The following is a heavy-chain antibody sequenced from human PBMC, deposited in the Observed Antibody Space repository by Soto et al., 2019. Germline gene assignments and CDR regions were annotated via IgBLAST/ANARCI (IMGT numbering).Heavy chain of an antibody. D-gene: IGHD1-26*01. Sequence: QVHLVESGGDVVQPGRSLRLSCAASGFSFSSYAIHWVRQAPGKGLEWVAVIAYDGSDMYYGDSVKGRFTISRDNSKKTLYLQTNSLSPDDTAVYYCAKDPRGIVGAGAWLDSWGQGTLVIVSS. V-gene: IGHV3-30*18. J-gene: IGHJ4*02. CDR1: GFSFSSYA. CDR2: IAYDGSDM. CDR3: AKDPRGIVGAGAWLDS.